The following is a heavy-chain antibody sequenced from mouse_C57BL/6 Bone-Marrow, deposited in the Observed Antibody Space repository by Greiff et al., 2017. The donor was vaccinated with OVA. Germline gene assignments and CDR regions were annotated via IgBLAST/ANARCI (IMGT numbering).Heavy chain of an antibody. CDR1: GYAFTNYL. CDR2: INPGSGGT. Sequence: QVQLQQSGAELVRPGTSVKVSCKASGYAFTNYLIEWVKQRPGQGLEWIGVINPGSGGTNYNEKFKGKATLTADKSSSTAYMQLSSLTSEDSAVYFCARALDYYGSSYVGTTFDYWGQGTTLTVSS. D-gene: IGHD1-1*01. V-gene: IGHV1-54*01. J-gene: IGHJ2*01. CDR3: ARALDYYGSSYVGTTFDY.